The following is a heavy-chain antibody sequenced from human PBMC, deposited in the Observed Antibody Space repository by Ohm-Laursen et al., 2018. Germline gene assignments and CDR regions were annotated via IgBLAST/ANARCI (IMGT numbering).Heavy chain of an antibody. CDR3: ARHASVTGLDY. CDR2: MSASGNT. V-gene: IGHV4-4*07. D-gene: IGHD6-19*01. Sequence: TLSLTCTVSGGSISNYYWNWIRQPAGKGLEWIGRMSASGNTNYNPSLMSRVTMSIDTSKNQFFLKLSSVIAADTAMYYCARHASVTGLDYWGQGTLVTVSS. J-gene: IGHJ4*02. CDR1: GGSISNYY.